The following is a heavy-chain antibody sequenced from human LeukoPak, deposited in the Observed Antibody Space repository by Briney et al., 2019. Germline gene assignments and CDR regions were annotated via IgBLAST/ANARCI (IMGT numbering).Heavy chain of an antibody. CDR3: AIGAAYIWFGELNWFDP. Sequence: ASVKVSCKASGYTFTSYGISWVRQAPGQGLEWMGWISAYNGNTNYAQKLQGRVTMTTDTSTSTAYMELRSLRSDDTAVYYCAIGAAYIWFGELNWFDPWGQGTLVTVSS. CDR1: GYTFTSYG. J-gene: IGHJ5*02. CDR2: ISAYNGNT. V-gene: IGHV1-18*01. D-gene: IGHD3-10*01.